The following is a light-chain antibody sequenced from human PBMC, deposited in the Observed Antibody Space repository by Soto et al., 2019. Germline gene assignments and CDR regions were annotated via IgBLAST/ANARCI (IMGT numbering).Light chain of an antibody. CDR1: ESVGSY. V-gene: IGKV3-11*01. CDR2: DTS. CDR3: QQGGNRPPRT. J-gene: IGKJ1*01. Sequence: EVVLTQSPATLSLSPGESATLSCRASESVGSYLAWYQQRPDQAPRLVIYDTSTRATGIADRFSGSGSGTDFTLTISSLEPEDFAVYYCQQGGNRPPRTFGQGTKMDIK.